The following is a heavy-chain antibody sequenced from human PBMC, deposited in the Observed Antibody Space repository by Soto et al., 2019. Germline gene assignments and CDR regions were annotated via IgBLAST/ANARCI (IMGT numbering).Heavy chain of an antibody. CDR1: GCTCSNYG. J-gene: IGHJ6*02. V-gene: IGHV3-33*01. CDR2: IWHDGNNK. D-gene: IGHD1-26*01. Sequence: GWRRRPGSSPGCTCSNYGMHCVRQAPGKWLQWVAIIWHDGNNKYYADSVRGRFIISRDNCKNRLYLHMNTLRAEDTAAYYCASDIVGASESYGLDVWGQGTQVTVYS. CDR3: ASDIVGASESYGLDV.